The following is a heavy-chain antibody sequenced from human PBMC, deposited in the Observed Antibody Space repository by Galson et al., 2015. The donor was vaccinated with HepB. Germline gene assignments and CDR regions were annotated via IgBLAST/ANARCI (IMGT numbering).Heavy chain of an antibody. Sequence: SGAEVKKPGESLRLSCAASGFTFSHYWMSWVRQAPGKGLEWVANIKNDGSDKDYKDSVKGRFTVSRDNAENSLYLQMNSLRVEDTAVYYCATIGIAVAGRGLADYWGQGTLVIVSS. CDR3: ATIGIAVAGRGLADY. J-gene: IGHJ4*02. CDR2: IKNDGSDK. CDR1: GFTFSHYW. V-gene: IGHV3-7*05. D-gene: IGHD6-19*01.